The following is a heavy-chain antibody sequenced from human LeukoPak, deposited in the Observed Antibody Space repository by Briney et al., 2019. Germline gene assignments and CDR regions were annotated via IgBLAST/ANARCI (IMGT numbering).Heavy chain of an antibody. J-gene: IGHJ4*02. CDR1: GFTFSSYA. CDR2: ISYDGSNK. Sequence: GGSLRLSCAASGFTFSSYAMHWVRQAPGKGLEWVAVISYDGSNKYYADSVKGRFTISRDNSKNTLYLQMNSLRAEDTAVYYCARDGYCSSTSCYAFDYWGQGTLVTVSS. V-gene: IGHV3-30*04. D-gene: IGHD2-2*03. CDR3: ARDGYCSSTSCYAFDY.